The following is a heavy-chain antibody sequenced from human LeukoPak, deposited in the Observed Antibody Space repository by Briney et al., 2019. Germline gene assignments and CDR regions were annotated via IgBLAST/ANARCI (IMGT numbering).Heavy chain of an antibody. D-gene: IGHD3-22*01. J-gene: IGHJ4*02. CDR1: GGSFSGYY. CDR2: IKHSGST. Sequence: SDTLSLTCTVYGGSFSGYYWSWIRQPPGKGLEWIGEIKHSGSTNYNPSLKSRVTISVDTSKNQFSLKLSSVTAADTAVYYWAKPYYYDSSGYFAFEYWGQGTLVTVSS. V-gene: IGHV4-34*01. CDR3: AKPYYYDSSGYFAFEY.